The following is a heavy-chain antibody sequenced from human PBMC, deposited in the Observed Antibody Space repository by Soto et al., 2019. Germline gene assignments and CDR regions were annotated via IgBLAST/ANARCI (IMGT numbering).Heavy chain of an antibody. CDR2: ISTSGSTI. V-gene: IGHV3-48*02. CDR1: GFTFDEYA. J-gene: IGHJ4*02. D-gene: IGHD3-9*01. Sequence: PGGSLRLSCAASGFTFDEYALTWVRQAPGKGLEWISYISTSGSTIYFVDSVKARFTVSRDNAKNSVYLQMNSLRDEDTAVYYCARVGNFDWFSIDHWGQGTQVTVSS. CDR3: ARVGNFDWFSIDH.